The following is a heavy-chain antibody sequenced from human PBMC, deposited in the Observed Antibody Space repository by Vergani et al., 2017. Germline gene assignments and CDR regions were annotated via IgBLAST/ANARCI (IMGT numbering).Heavy chain of an antibody. CDR1: GYSFTSYW. CDR2: IYPGDSDT. Sequence: EVQLVQSGAEVKKPGASLKISCKGSGYSFTSYWIGWVRQMPGKGLGWMGIIYPGDSDTRYSPSFQGQVTISDDKSISTAYLQWSSLKASDPPMYYCAGEKGYGSSSEVRWFDPWGQGTLVTVSS. CDR3: AGEKGYGSSSEVRWFDP. D-gene: IGHD6-6*01. V-gene: IGHV5-51*01. J-gene: IGHJ5*02.